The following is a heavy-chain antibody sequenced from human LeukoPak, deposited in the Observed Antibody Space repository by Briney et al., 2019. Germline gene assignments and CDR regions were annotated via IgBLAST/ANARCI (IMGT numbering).Heavy chain of an antibody. V-gene: IGHV1-18*01. J-gene: IGHJ4*02. CDR3: ARDVGEYCSSTNCYASHY. D-gene: IGHD2-2*01. CDR1: GYTFTSYG. CDR2: ISAYNGNT. Sequence: ASVKVSCKASGYTFTSYGISWVRQAPGQGLEWMGWISAYNGNTNYAQKLQGRVTMTTDTSTSTAYMELRSLRSDDTAVYYCARDVGEYCSSTNCYASHYWGQGTLVTVSS.